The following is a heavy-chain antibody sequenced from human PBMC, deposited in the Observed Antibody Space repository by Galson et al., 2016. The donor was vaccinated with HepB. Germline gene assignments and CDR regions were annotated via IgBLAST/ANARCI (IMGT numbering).Heavy chain of an antibody. D-gene: IGHD1-1*01. J-gene: IGHJ4*02. CDR1: GYTFNTYG. CDR3: ARDADWNLDY. V-gene: IGHV1-18*01. Sequence: SVKVSCKASGYTFNTYGISWVRQAPGQGLEWMGWISTYSGNTNYAQKLQGRVTMTTDTSTNTAYMELRSLRSDDTAVYYCARDADWNLDYWGQGTLVTVSS. CDR2: ISTYSGNT.